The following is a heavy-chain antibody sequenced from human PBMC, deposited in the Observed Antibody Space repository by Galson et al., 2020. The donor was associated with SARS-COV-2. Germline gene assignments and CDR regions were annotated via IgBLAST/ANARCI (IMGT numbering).Heavy chain of an antibody. J-gene: IGHJ4*01. V-gene: IGHV4-39*07. CDR2: IHYTGTT. CDR3: ARRWDTSKVHYDN. Sequence: SETLSLTCTVSGGSIRTSSYNWDWIRLLPGRGLDWLGNIHYTGTTSYNSFFNSRVHISIDTARDQFSLRLTSVTAADTAVYFCARRWDTSKVHYDNWGHGHLVTVSS. CDR1: GGSIRTSSYN. D-gene: IGHD5-18*01.